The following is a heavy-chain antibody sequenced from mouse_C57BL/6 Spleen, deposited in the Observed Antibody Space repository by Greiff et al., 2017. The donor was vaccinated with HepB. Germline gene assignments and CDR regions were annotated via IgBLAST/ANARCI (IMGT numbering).Heavy chain of an antibody. D-gene: IGHD1-1*01. J-gene: IGHJ2*01. Sequence: QVQLQQPGAELVRPGSSVKLSCKASGYTFTSYWMDWVKQRPVQGLEWIGNIYPSDSETHYNQKFKDKATLTVDKSSSTAYMQLSSLTSEDSAVYSCAHYYGSFLDYWGQGTTLTVSS. CDR3: AHYYGSFLDY. CDR2: IYPSDSET. CDR1: GYTFTSYW. V-gene: IGHV1-61*01.